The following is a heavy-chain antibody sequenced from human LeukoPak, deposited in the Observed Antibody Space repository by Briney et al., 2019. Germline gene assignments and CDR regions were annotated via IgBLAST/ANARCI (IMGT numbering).Heavy chain of an antibody. CDR2: IGAGGAFT. Sequence: GGSLRLSCAASGLTFSSYAMNWVRQAPGKGLEWVSVIGAGGAFTHYADSVKGRFTISSDNSKNTLYLQMNPLRAEDTALYFCAKESNAFDIWGQGTMVTVSS. V-gene: IGHV3-23*01. J-gene: IGHJ3*02. CDR1: GLTFSSYA. CDR3: AKESNAFDI.